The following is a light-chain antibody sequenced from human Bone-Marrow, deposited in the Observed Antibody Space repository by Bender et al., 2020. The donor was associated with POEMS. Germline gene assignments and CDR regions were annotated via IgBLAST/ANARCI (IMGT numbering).Light chain of an antibody. J-gene: IGLJ2*01. Sequence: QSALTQPPSASGSPGQSVTISCTGTSSDVGVYAYVSWYQQHPGKAPKLIIYEITHRPSGVPHRFSGSKSGNTASLTVSGLQAEDEADYYCSSYAGSNIFVFGGGTKLTVL. CDR2: EIT. CDR3: SSYAGSNIFV. V-gene: IGLV2-8*01. CDR1: SSDVGVYAY.